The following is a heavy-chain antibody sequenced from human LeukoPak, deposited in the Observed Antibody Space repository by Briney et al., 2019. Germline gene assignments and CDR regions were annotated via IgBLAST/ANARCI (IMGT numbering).Heavy chain of an antibody. D-gene: IGHD2-21*01. J-gene: IGHJ4*02. V-gene: IGHV4-34*01. CDR2: INHSGST. Sequence: PSETLSLTCAVYGGSFSGYYWSWIRQPPGKGLEWIGEINHSGSTNYNPSLKSRVTISVDTSKNQFSLKLSSVTAAYTAVYYCARSSYFPPRTPNYWGQGTLVTVSS. CDR3: ARSSYFPPRTPNY. CDR1: GGSFSGYY.